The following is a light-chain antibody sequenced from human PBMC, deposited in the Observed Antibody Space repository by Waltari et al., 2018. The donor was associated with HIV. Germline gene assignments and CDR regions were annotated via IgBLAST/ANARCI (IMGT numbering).Light chain of an antibody. CDR3: QSYDSSLSASV. CDR2: GNT. Sequence: QSVLTQPPSVSGAPGPRVTISCTGSRSNIGAGYDVTWYQQLPGTAPKLLIYGNTNRPSGVPDRFSGSKSGTSASLAITGLQAEDEADYYCQSYDSSLSASVFGEGTKLTVL. V-gene: IGLV1-40*01. J-gene: IGLJ2*01. CDR1: RSNIGAGYD.